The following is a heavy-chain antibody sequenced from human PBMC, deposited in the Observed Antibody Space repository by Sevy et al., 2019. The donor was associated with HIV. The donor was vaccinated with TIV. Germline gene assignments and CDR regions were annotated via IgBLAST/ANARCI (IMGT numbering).Heavy chain of an antibody. J-gene: IGHJ6*02. Sequence: GGSLRLSCAASGFTFSSYAMSWVRQAPGKGLEWVSSISSSGRYTYYADSVEGRFTISRDNSKNSLFVQMNSLRAEDTAVYYCAKGYCTGGSCPRDYYYYDMDVWGQGTTVTVSS. CDR1: GFTFSSYA. V-gene: IGHV3-23*01. CDR2: ISSSGRYT. D-gene: IGHD2-15*01. CDR3: AKGYCTGGSCPRDYYYYDMDV.